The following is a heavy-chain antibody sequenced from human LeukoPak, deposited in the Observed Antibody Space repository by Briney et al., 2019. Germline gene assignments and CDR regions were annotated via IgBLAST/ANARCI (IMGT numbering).Heavy chain of an antibody. CDR1: GYTFTGYY. J-gene: IGHJ4*02. V-gene: IGHV1-2*02. CDR2: INPNSGGT. CDR3: ARDRESTGHFDY. D-gene: IGHD2-8*02. Sequence: ASVKVSCKASGYTFTGYYMHWVRQAPGQGLEWMGWINPNSGGTNYAQKFQGRVTMTRDTSTSTAYMELSRLRSDDTAVYYCARDRESTGHFDYWGQGTLVTVSS.